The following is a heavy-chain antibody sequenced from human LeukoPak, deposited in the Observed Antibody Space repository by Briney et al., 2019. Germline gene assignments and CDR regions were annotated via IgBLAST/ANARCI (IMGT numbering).Heavy chain of an antibody. CDR1: GFIFSNAW. CDR2: IGNKGDSYST. J-gene: IGHJ4*02. Sequence: GGSLRLSCAASGFIFSNAWMSWVRQAPGKGLEWVGRIGNKGDSYSTEYAASVKGRFIISRDDSKNSIYLQMKSLNTEDTAVYYCARGSPSHKYYFDYWGQGTLVTVSS. V-gene: IGHV3-72*01. CDR3: ARGSPSHKYYFDY.